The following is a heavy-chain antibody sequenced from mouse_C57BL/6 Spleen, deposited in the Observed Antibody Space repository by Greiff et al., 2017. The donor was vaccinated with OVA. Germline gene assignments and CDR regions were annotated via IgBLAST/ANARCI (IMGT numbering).Heavy chain of an antibody. V-gene: IGHV14-2*01. CDR2: IDPEDGET. CDR3: DFYYGSSYVYWYFDV. J-gene: IGHJ1*03. CDR1: GFNIKDYY. D-gene: IGHD1-1*01. Sequence: VQLQQSGAELVKPGASVKLSCTASGFNIKDYYMHWVKQRTEQGLEWIGRIDPEDGETKYAPKFQGKAPITADTSSNTAYLQLSSLTSEDTAVYYCDFYYGSSYVYWYFDVWGTGTTVTVAS.